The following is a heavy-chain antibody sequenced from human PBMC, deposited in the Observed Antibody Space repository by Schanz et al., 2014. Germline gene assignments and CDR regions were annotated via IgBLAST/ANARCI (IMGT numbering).Heavy chain of an antibody. CDR2: INHSGST. Sequence: QVQLQQWGAGLLKPSETLSLSCAVYSGSFSGYYWSWIRQPPGKGLEWIGEINHSGSTNYNPSLKSRVTISVDTSKNQFSLKLSSVTAADTAVYYCARGPDSTSADVTRGGRRYYFDYWGQGTLVTVSS. D-gene: IGHD6-13*01. J-gene: IGHJ4*02. V-gene: IGHV4-34*01. CDR1: SGSFSGYY. CDR3: ARGPDSTSADVTRGGRRYYFDY.